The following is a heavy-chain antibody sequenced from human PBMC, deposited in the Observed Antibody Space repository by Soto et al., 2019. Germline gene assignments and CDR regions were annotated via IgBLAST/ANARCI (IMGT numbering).Heavy chain of an antibody. CDR2: IKEDGTQT. V-gene: IGHV3-7*04. Sequence: QPGGSLRLSCVVSVFSLSGRWMSWVRQAPRKGLEWVANIKEDGTQTYYVDSVKGRFTISRDNAKNSLFLQMNSLRVEDTAVYYCVRDYYGPGPYWGQGTLVTVSS. CDR3: VRDYYGPGPY. D-gene: IGHD3-10*01. J-gene: IGHJ4*01. CDR1: VFSLSGRW.